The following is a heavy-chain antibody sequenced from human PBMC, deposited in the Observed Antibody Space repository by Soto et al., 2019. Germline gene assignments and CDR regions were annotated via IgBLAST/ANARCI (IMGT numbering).Heavy chain of an antibody. CDR3: ARESDYGGTPGGLFDY. CDR2: IYHSGST. D-gene: IGHD4-17*01. J-gene: IGHJ4*02. Sequence: PSETLSLTCTVSGGSISSGGYYWSWIRQHPGKGLEWIGYIYHSGSTYYNPSLKSRVTISVDTSKNQFSLKLSSVTAADTAVYYCARESDYGGTPGGLFDYWGQGTLVTVSS. V-gene: IGHV4-31*03. CDR1: GGSISSGGYY.